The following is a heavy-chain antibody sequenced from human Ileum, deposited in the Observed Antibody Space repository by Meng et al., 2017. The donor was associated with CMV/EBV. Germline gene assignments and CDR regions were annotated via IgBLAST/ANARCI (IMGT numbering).Heavy chain of an antibody. CDR3: ASATAGVVTIIPFEY. D-gene: IGHD2-21*02. CDR2: INAGNGNT. J-gene: IGHJ4*02. CDR1: GDTFASYA. Sequence: SGDTFASYAMHWLRQAPGQRPEWMGWINAGNGNTKYSQKFQGRVSITRDTSATTSYMELSSLRSEDTATYYCASATAGVVTIIPFEYWGQGTLVTVSS. V-gene: IGHV1-3*01.